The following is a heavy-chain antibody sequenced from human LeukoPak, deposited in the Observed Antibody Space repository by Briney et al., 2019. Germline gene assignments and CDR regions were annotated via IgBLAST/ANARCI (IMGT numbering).Heavy chain of an antibody. CDR2: IYPGDSDT. CDR1: GYSFSSSW. CDR3: ARRHNSGWYSDY. V-gene: IGHV5-51*01. Sequence: GESLKISCQGSGYSFSSSWSAWVRQMPGKGLEWMGIIYPGDSDTRYSPSLQGQVTISADKSISTAYLQWSSLQASDSAMYYCARRHNSGWYSDYWGQGTLVTVSS. D-gene: IGHD6-19*01. J-gene: IGHJ4*02.